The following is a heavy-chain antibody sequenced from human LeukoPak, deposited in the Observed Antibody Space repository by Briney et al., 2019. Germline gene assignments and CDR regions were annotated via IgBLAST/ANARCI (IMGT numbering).Heavy chain of an antibody. J-gene: IGHJ3*02. CDR2: IKQDGSEK. Sequence: GGSLRLSCAASEFTFSTYWMSWVRQAPGKGLEWVADIKQDGSEKYYVDSVRGRFTISRQNAKNSLFLQMNSLRAEDTAVYYCARHRSGGSQDDAFDIWGQGTMVTVSS. V-gene: IGHV3-7*01. CDR1: EFTFSTYW. CDR3: ARHRSGGSQDDAFDI. D-gene: IGHD2-15*01.